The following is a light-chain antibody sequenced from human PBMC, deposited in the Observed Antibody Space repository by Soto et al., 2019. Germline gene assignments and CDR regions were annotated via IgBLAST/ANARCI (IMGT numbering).Light chain of an antibody. CDR2: DVS. CDR1: SSDVGGYNY. V-gene: IGLV2-11*01. Sequence: LTQPRSVSGSPGQSVTISCTGTSSDVGGYNYVSWYQQHPGKAPKLLIYDVSKRPSGVPDRFSGSKSGNTASLTISGLQADDEADYYCCSYAGSSTLYVFGTGTKVTVL. CDR3: CSYAGSSTLYV. J-gene: IGLJ1*01.